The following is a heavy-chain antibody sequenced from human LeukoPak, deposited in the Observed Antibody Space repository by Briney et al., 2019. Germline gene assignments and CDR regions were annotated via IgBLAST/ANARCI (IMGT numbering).Heavy chain of an antibody. V-gene: IGHV3-30-3*01. CDR1: GFTFSSYA. Sequence: GGSLRLSCAASGFTFSSYAMHWVRQAPGKGLEWVAVISYDGSNKYYADSVKGRFTISRDNAKNSLYLQMNSLRAEDTAVYYCARDNSGPFQHWGQGTLVTVSS. J-gene: IGHJ1*01. CDR3: ARDNSGPFQH. CDR2: ISYDGSNK. D-gene: IGHD4-23*01.